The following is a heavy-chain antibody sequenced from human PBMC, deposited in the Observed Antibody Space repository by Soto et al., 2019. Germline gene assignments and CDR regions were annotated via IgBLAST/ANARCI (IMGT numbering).Heavy chain of an antibody. CDR2: ISAYNGNT. CDR1: GYTFSSYG. Sequence: ASVKVSCKASGYTFSSYGVSWVRQAPGQGLEWMGWISAYNGNTNYAQKLQGRVTMTTDTSTSTAYTQLRSLRSEDKGVYSCARGEDGYTSGWFDPWGQGTLVTVSS. V-gene: IGHV1-18*04. CDR3: ARGEDGYTSGWFDP. J-gene: IGHJ5*02. D-gene: IGHD3-10*01.